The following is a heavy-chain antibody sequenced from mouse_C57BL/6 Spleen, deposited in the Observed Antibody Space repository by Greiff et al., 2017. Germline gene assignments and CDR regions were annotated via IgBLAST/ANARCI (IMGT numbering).Heavy chain of an antibody. CDR3: SRKGIYYDYDYAMDY. J-gene: IGHJ4*01. CDR1: GYTFTSYW. CDR2: IYPGNSDT. D-gene: IGHD2-4*01. Sequence: VQLQQSGTVLARPGASVKMSCKTSGYTFTSYWMHWVKQRPGQGLEWIGDIYPGNSDTSYNQKFKGKDKLTAVTSASTAYMELSSLTNEDSAVYYCSRKGIYYDYDYAMDYWGQGTSVTVSS. V-gene: IGHV1-5*01.